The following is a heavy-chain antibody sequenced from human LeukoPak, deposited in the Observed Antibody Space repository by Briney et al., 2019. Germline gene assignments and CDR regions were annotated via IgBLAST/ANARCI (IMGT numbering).Heavy chain of an antibody. CDR1: GFTFSSYA. V-gene: IGHV3-23*01. CDR3: AKEATATTFFDY. J-gene: IGHJ4*02. D-gene: IGHD4-11*01. Sequence: PGGSLRLSCAASGFTFSSYAMSWDRQAPGKGLEWVSAISGSGGSTFYADSVKGRFTISRDNSKNTLYLQMDSLRAEDTAVYYCAKEATATTFFDYWGQGTLVTVSS. CDR2: ISGSGGST.